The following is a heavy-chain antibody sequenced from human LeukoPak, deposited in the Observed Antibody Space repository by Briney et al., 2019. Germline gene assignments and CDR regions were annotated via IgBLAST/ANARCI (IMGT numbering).Heavy chain of an antibody. CDR1: GGSISSGGYS. V-gene: IGHV4-30-2*01. CDR2: IYHSGST. CDR3: AGEGRLSAFDY. Sequence: SETLSLTCAVSGGSISSGGYSWSWIRQPPGKGLEWIGYIYHSGSTYYNPSLKSRVTISVDRSKNQFSLKLSSVTAADTAVYYCAGEGRLSAFDYWGQGTLVTVSS. D-gene: IGHD1-1*01. J-gene: IGHJ4*02.